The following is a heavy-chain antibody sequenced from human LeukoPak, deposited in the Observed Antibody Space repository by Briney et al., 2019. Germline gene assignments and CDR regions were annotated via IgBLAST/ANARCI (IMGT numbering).Heavy chain of an antibody. CDR2: IIPIFGTA. CDR3: ARLLYYYGSGSYWYFDY. J-gene: IGHJ4*02. CDR1: GGTFSSYA. D-gene: IGHD3-10*01. Sequence: SVTVSCKASGGTFSSYAISWVRQAPGQGLEWMGGIIPIFGTANYAQKFQGRVTITADESTSTAYMELSSLRSEDTAVYYCARLLYYYGSGSYWYFDYWGQGTLVTVSS. V-gene: IGHV1-69*01.